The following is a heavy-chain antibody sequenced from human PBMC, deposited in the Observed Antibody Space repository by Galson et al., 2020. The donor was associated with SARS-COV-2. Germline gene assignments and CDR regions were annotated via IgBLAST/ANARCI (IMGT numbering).Heavy chain of an antibody. CDR1: GFPFDMYT. J-gene: IGHJ3*01. Sequence: GESLKISCAAPGFPFDMYTMTWVRQAPGQGLEWVSFIRSGSSYIYYADSVRGRFTISRDNAKNSVSLQMNSLRAEDTALYFCARQYDGRSQDGFDVWGQGTMVTVSS. V-gene: IGHV3-21*01. D-gene: IGHD1-26*01. CDR2: IRSGSSYI. CDR3: ARQYDGRSQDGFDV.